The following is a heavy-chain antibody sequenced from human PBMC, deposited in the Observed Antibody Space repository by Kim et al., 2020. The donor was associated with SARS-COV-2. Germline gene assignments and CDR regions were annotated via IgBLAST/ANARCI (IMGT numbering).Heavy chain of an antibody. CDR3: AAPSVAPGAAYGMDV. Sequence: SETLSLTCTVSGGSISSSSYYWVWIRQTPGKGLEWIGSIYYSGSTYDNPSFKSRVTMSVDTSKNQFSLKLTSVTAADTAVYYCAAPSVAPGAAYGMDVWGQGPTVTVSS. CDR2: IYYSGST. D-gene: IGHD6-19*01. J-gene: IGHJ6*02. V-gene: IGHV4-39*01. CDR1: GGSISSSSYY.